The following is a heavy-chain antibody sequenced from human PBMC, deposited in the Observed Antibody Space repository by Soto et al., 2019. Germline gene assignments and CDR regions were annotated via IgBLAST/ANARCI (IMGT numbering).Heavy chain of an antibody. D-gene: IGHD2-15*01. J-gene: IGHJ6*02. CDR3: AKDQVYCSGGSCYYGMDV. Sequence: GWSLRLSCAASGFTFISYAMSWVRQAPGKGLEWVSAISGSGGSTYYADSVKGRFTISRDNSKNTLYLQMNSLRAEDTAVYYCAKDQVYCSGGSCYYGMDVWGQGTTVTVSS. CDR1: GFTFISYA. V-gene: IGHV3-23*01. CDR2: ISGSGGST.